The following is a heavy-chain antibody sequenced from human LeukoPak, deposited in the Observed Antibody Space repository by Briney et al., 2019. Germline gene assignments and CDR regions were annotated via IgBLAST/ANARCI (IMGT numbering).Heavy chain of an antibody. V-gene: IGHV4-31*03. CDR2: TYYSGST. Sequence: SQTLSLTCTVSGDSISSSGYYWSWIRQHPGKGLEWIGYTYYSGSTYYNPSLKSRVTISVDMSKNQFSLKLSSVTAADTAVYYCARAKYQPDYWGQGTLVTVSS. CDR3: ARAKYQPDY. J-gene: IGHJ4*02. D-gene: IGHD2-2*01. CDR1: GDSISSSGYY.